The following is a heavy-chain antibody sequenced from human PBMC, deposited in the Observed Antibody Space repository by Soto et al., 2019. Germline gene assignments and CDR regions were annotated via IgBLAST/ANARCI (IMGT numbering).Heavy chain of an antibody. CDR1: GGSISSSSYY. V-gene: IGHV4-39*01. CDR2: IYYSGST. Sequence: QLQLQESGPGLVKPSETLSLTCTVSGGSISSSSYYWGWIRQPPGQGLEWIGSIYYSGSTYYNPSLKSRVTISVDTSKNQFSLKLSSVTAADTAVYYCASRYYYDSSDFQHWGQGTLVTVSS. J-gene: IGHJ1*01. D-gene: IGHD3-22*01. CDR3: ASRYYYDSSDFQH.